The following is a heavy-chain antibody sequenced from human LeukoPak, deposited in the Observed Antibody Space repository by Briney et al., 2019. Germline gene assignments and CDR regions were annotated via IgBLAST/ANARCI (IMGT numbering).Heavy chain of an antibody. Sequence: GGSLRLSCAASGFTFSNAWMSWVRQAPGKGLEWVGRIKSKTDGGTTDYASPVKGRFTISRDDSKNTLYLQMNSLKTEDTAVYYCTTGYSYGPYYYYYMDVWGKGTTVTVSS. CDR3: TTGYSYGPYYYYYMDV. J-gene: IGHJ6*03. D-gene: IGHD5-18*01. CDR1: GFTFSNAW. V-gene: IGHV3-15*01. CDR2: IKSKTDGGTT.